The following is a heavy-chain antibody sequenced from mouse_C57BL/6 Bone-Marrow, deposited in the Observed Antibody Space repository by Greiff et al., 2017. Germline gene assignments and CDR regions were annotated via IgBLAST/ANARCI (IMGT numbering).Heavy chain of an antibody. CDR3: ARLYYYGMDGYFDV. D-gene: IGHD1-1*01. CDR1: GYAFSSSW. CDR2: IYPGDGDT. Sequence: VQLQQSGPELVKPGASVKISCKASGYAFSSSWMNWVKQRPGKGLEWIGRIYPGDGDTNYNGKFKGKATLTADKSSSTAYMQLSSLTSEDSAVYFCARLYYYGMDGYFDVWGTGTTVTVSS. V-gene: IGHV1-82*01. J-gene: IGHJ1*03.